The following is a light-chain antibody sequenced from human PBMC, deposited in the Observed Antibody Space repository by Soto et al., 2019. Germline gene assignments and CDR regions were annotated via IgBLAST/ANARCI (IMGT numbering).Light chain of an antibody. Sequence: QSALTQPASVSGSPGQSITISCTGTSSDVGGYNYVSWYQQHPGKAPKLMIYEVSNRPSGVSNRFSGSNSGNTASLTISGLQAEDEADNYCSSYTSSSIDYVFGTGTKLTVL. CDR3: SSYTSSSIDYV. J-gene: IGLJ1*01. CDR2: EVS. V-gene: IGLV2-14*01. CDR1: SSDVGGYNY.